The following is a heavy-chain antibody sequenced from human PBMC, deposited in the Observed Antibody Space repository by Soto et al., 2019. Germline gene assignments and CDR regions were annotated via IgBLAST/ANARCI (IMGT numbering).Heavy chain of an antibody. J-gene: IGHJ5*02. CDR3: ASGIAAAVYTWFDP. Sequence: SETLSLTCTVSGDSISSSTYYWGWIRQPPGKGLEWIGTIYYGGSTYYNPSLKNRDNKSVDTSKNQFSLRLSSVTAADTAVYYCASGIAAAVYTWFDPWGQGTLVTVS. D-gene: IGHD6-13*01. CDR2: IYYGGST. CDR1: GDSISSSTYY. V-gene: IGHV4-39*01.